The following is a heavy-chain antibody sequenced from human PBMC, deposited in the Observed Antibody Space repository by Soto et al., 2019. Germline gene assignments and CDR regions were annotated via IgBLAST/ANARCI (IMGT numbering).Heavy chain of an antibody. J-gene: IGHJ6*02. Sequence: SETLSLTCIVSGADINTYSWTWIRQPAGKGLEWIGRIYTSASINYNPSLRGRVTLSVDTSTNQVSLKLAFVTAADTAVYYCARDREAGYNFYYGMDVWGQGTTVTV. CDR3: ARDREAGYNFYYGMDV. D-gene: IGHD6-19*01. CDR1: GADINTYS. V-gene: IGHV4-4*07. CDR2: IYTSASI.